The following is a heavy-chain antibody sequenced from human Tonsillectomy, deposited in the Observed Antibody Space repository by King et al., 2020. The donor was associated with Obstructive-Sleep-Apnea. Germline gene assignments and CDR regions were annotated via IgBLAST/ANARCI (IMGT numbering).Heavy chain of an antibody. Sequence: LQLQESGPGLVKPSETLSLTCTGSGGSVSSGGYYWPWIRQPPGQGLEWIGHIYYSGSTNYNPSLKSRVTISADTSKNQFSLKLSSVTAADTAVYYCARGYSGSFGPYFDYWGQGTLVTVSS. CDR2: IYYSGST. V-gene: IGHV4-61*08. CDR3: ARGYSGSFGPYFDY. CDR1: GGSVSSGGYY. J-gene: IGHJ4*02. D-gene: IGHD1-26*01.